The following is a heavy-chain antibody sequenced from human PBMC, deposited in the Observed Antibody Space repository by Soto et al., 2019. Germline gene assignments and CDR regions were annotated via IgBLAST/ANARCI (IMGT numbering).Heavy chain of an antibody. CDR1: GFSLSTSGVG. CDR3: APRPSCWIYGNCYSGFDY. Sequence: QITLKESGPTLVKPTQTLTLTCTFSGFSLSTSGVGVGWIRQPPGKALGWLALIYWDDDKRYSPSLKSRLTTPKDTPKNPVGPTMNNIEPVDTAKYYCAPRPSCWIYGNCYSGFDYWGQGTLVTVSS. CDR2: IYWDDDK. V-gene: IGHV2-5*02. J-gene: IGHJ4*02. D-gene: IGHD2-15*01.